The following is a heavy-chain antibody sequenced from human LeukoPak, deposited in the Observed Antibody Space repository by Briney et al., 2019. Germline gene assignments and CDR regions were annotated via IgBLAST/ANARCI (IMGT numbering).Heavy chain of an antibody. CDR1: GYTFTSYY. D-gene: IGHD1-26*01. CDR3: ARLLGATTSTHFDY. Sequence: ASVKVSCKASGYTFTSYYMHWVRQAPGQGLEWMGIINPSVGSTTYAQEFRGRVTMTRDTSTSTVYMELSSLRSEDTAVYYCARLLGATTSTHFDYWGQGTLVTVSS. V-gene: IGHV1-46*01. J-gene: IGHJ4*02. CDR2: INPSVGST.